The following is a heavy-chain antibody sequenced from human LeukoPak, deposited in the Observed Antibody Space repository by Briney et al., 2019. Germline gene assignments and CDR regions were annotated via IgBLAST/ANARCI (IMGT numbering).Heavy chain of an antibody. CDR2: IYYSGST. CDR1: GGSISSSSYY. J-gene: IGHJ5*02. Sequence: PSETLSLTCTVSGGSISSSSYYWGWIRQPPGKGLEWIGSIYYSGSTYYNPSLKSRVTISVDASKNQFSLKLTSVTAADTAVYYCARHPRWYQLLSWFDPWGQGALVTVSS. D-gene: IGHD2-2*01. V-gene: IGHV4-39*01. CDR3: ARHPRWYQLLSWFDP.